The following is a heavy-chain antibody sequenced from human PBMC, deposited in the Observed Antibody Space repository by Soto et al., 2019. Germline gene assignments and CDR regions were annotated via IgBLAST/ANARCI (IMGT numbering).Heavy chain of an antibody. Sequence: QVQLQESGPGLVKPSQTLSLTCTVSGGSISSGGYYWSWIRQHPGKGLEWIGYIYYSGSTYYNPSPKRRVTISVDTSKNQSSLKLSSVTAADTAVYYCAREESSSVATIRYFDYWGQGTLVTVSS. V-gene: IGHV4-31*03. CDR2: IYYSGST. CDR1: GGSISSGGYY. CDR3: AREESSSVATIRYFDY. D-gene: IGHD5-12*01. J-gene: IGHJ4*02.